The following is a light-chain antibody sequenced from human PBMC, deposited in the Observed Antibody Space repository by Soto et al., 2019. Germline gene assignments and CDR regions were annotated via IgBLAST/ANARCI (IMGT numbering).Light chain of an antibody. CDR3: QQYNTYPWT. J-gene: IGKJ1*01. V-gene: IGKV3-20*01. CDR1: QSVSRTY. Sequence: EIVLTQSPGTLSLSTGERATLSCRASQSVSRTYLAWYQQKPVQAPRLLIYATSSRATGIPDRFSGSGSGTDFTLTISRLEPEDFATYYCQQYNTYPWTFGQGTKVDIK. CDR2: ATS.